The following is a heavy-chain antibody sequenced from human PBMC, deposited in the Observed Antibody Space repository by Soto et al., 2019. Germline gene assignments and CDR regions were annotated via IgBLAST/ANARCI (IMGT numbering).Heavy chain of an antibody. J-gene: IGHJ6*02. D-gene: IGHD2-15*01. CDR1: GGTFSSYA. CDR2: IIPIFGTA. Sequence: SVKVSCKASGGTFSSYAISWVRQAPGQGLEWMGGIIPIFGTANYAQKFQGRVTITADESTSTAYMELSSLRSEDTAVYYCARENCSGGSCYSEFYYYYGMDVWGQGTTVTVS. CDR3: ARENCSGGSCYSEFYYYYGMDV. V-gene: IGHV1-69*13.